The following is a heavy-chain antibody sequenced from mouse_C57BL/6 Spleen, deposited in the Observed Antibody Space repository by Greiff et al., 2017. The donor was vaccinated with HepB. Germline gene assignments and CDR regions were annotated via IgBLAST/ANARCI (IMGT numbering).Heavy chain of an antibody. D-gene: IGHD2-5*01. V-gene: IGHV1-52*01. CDR3: ARWGGETYYSNRSYAMDY. CDR1: GYTFTSYW. J-gene: IGHJ4*01. CDR2: IDPSDSET. Sequence: VQLQQPGAELVRPGSSVKLSCKASGYTFTSYWMHWVKQRPIQGLEWIGNIDPSDSETHYNQKFKDKATLTVDKSSSTAYMQLSSLTSEDSAVYYCARWGGETYYSNRSYAMDYWGQGTSVTVSS.